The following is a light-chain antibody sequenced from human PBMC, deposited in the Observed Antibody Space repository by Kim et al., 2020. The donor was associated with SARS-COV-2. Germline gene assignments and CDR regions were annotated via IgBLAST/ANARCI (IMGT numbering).Light chain of an antibody. CDR3: QQYNKWPGT. Sequence: VAPGETASPSRAGHGSTRSTLAWYHQKPGQAPRLLSYGASTMATGIPVTFSGSGSGTEFTLTISRLQPQDFAVYYCQQYNKWPGTFGQGTKVDIK. CDR1: GSTRST. V-gene: IGKV3-15*01. CDR2: GAS. J-gene: IGKJ1*01.